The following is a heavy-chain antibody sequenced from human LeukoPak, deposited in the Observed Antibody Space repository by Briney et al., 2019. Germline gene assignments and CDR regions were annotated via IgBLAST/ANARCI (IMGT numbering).Heavy chain of an antibody. D-gene: IGHD6-13*01. J-gene: IGHJ4*02. Sequence: GGSLRLSCAASGFTFSSYAMSWVRQAPGKGLEWVAIISYDGSNKYYADSVKGRFTISRDNSKNTLYLQMDSLRAEDTAVYYCARGIAAAGTEGTAYDYWGQGTLVTVSS. CDR2: ISYDGSNK. CDR3: ARGIAAAGTEGTAYDY. CDR1: GFTFSSYA. V-gene: IGHV3-30-3*01.